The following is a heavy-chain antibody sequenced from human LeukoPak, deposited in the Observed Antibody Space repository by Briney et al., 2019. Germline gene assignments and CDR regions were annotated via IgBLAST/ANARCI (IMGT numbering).Heavy chain of an antibody. J-gene: IGHJ4*02. CDR1: GFTFNNFA. Sequence: PGTSLRLSCAGSGFTFNNFAMHWVRQAPDKGLEWVAVVSYDGSNKYYADSVQGRFTISGDNAKNSLYLQMNSLRAEDTAVYYCARGFYGSGSYPSFDYWGQGTLVTVSS. CDR2: VSYDGSNK. CDR3: ARGFYGSGSYPSFDY. V-gene: IGHV3-30-3*01. D-gene: IGHD3-10*01.